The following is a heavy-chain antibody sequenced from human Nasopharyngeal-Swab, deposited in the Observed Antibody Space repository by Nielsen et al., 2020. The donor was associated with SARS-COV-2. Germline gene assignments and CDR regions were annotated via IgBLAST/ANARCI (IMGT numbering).Heavy chain of an antibody. J-gene: IGHJ6*02. Sequence: KVSCTGSGYSFTSYLIAWVRQMPGQGLEWLGIIYPRDSATRYRPSFQGQVTISADKSILTAYLQWSSLKASDTAMYYCARPEGVATSFKYYFQYGMDVWVQGTMFTVPS. D-gene: IGHD5-12*01. CDR1: GYSFTSYL. CDR3: ARPEGVATSFKYYFQYGMDV. CDR2: IYPRDSAT. V-gene: IGHV5-51*01.